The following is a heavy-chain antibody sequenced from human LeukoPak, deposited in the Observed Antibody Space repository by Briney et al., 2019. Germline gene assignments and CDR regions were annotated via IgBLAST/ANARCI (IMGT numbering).Heavy chain of an antibody. V-gene: IGHV3-23*01. J-gene: IGHJ4*02. CDR1: GFTFSNYA. D-gene: IGHD3-22*01. Sequence: GGSLRLSCAASGFTFSNYAMSWVRQAPGKGLEWVSAISGSGGGTYYADSVKGRFTISRDNSNNPLYLQMNSMRAEDTAVYYCAKDVGPFLITSGYYPHFDYWGQGTLVTVSS. CDR2: ISGSGGGT. CDR3: AKDVGPFLITSGYYPHFDY.